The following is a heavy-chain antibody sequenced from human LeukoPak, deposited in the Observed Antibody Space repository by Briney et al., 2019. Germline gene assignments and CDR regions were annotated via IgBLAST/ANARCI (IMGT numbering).Heavy chain of an antibody. V-gene: IGHV3-23*01. CDR3: AKAPSGQYGDYESGPYNWFDP. J-gene: IGHJ5*02. D-gene: IGHD4-17*01. CDR2: ISGSGGST. Sequence: GGSLRLSCAASGFTFSSYAMSCVRQAPREGLEWVSAISGSGGSTYYTDSGKGRFTISRDNSKNTLYQQMNSLRAEDTAVYYCAKAPSGQYGDYESGPYNWFDPWGQGTLVTVSS. CDR1: GFTFSSYA.